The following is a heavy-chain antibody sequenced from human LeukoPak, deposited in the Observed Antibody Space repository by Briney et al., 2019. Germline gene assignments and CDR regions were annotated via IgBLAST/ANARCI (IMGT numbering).Heavy chain of an antibody. CDR1: GGTFSSYA. CDR3: GRGRGNGRPENYFDY. V-gene: IGHV1-8*02. CDR2: MNPNSGNT. J-gene: IGHJ4*02. D-gene: IGHD2-8*01. Sequence: ASVKVSCKASGGTFSSYAISWVRQATGQGLEWMGWMNPNSGNTGYVQKFQGRVSMTRNTSISTAYMELSSLRSEDTAVYYCGRGRGNGRPENYFDYWGQGTLVTVSS.